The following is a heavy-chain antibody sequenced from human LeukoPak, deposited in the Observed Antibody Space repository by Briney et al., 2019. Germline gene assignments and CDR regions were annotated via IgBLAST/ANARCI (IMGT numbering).Heavy chain of an antibody. Sequence: PGGSLRLSCAASGFTFSIYWMHWVRQAPGKGLVWVSRINTDGSSTTYADSVKGRFTTSRDNAKNTLYLQMTSLRAEDTAVYYCAKVRHYNDFWSGYPSGCFDYWGQGTLVTVSS. V-gene: IGHV3-74*01. D-gene: IGHD3-3*01. J-gene: IGHJ4*02. CDR3: AKVRHYNDFWSGYPSGCFDY. CDR1: GFTFSIYW. CDR2: INTDGSST.